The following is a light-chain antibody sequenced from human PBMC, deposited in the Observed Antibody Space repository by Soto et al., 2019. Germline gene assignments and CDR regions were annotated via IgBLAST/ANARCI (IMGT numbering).Light chain of an antibody. Sequence: DIQMTQSPSPLSASLGDRVTITCRASQGIGVYLAWFQQKPGKGHKLLIYAASTLQSGVTSRFSGRGYGTNITLTISSLQPEDFAAYDCPRGNGAPLTFGGKTKVDIK. J-gene: IGKJ4*02. CDR3: PRGNGAPLT. CDR1: QGIGVY. V-gene: IGKV1-27*01. CDR2: AAS.